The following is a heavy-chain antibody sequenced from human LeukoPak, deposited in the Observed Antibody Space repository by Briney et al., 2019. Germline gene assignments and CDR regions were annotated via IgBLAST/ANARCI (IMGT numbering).Heavy chain of an antibody. Sequence: GRSLRLSCAASGFTFSSYAMHWVRQAPGKGLEWVAVISYDGSNKYYADSVKGRFTISRDNSKNTLYLQMNSLRAEDTAVYYCAREPYYYDSSGYYGFFDYWGQGTLVTVSS. D-gene: IGHD3-22*01. CDR3: AREPYYYDSSGYYGFFDY. CDR1: GFTFSSYA. V-gene: IGHV3-30-3*01. J-gene: IGHJ4*02. CDR2: ISYDGSNK.